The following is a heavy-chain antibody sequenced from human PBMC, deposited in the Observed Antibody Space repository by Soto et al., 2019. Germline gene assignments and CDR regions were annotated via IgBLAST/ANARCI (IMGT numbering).Heavy chain of an antibody. V-gene: IGHV3-73*02. J-gene: IGHJ4*02. CDR1: GISFSGSA. CDR2: IRSKANNYAT. CDR3: TSLDENSKAVASHY. Sequence: EVQLVESGGGLVQPGGSLKLSCAASGISFSGSAIHWVRQASGKGLAWVGRIRSKANNYATAYGASVKGGFIISRDDSKNTAYLQMNSLQTEDSAVYYCTSLDENSKAVASHYWGQGTLVTVSS. D-gene: IGHD6-19*01.